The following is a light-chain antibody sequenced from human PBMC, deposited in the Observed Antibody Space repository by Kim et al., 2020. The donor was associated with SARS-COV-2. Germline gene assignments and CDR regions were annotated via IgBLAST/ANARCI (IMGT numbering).Light chain of an antibody. J-gene: IGKJ4*01. CDR1: QSLVHSNGNTY. CDR3: MQATQLPLT. V-gene: IGKV2-30*02. Sequence: EVVMTQSPLSLPVTLGQPASISCRSSQSLVHSNGNTYLNWFQQRPGQSPRRLIYKVSNRDSGVPDRFSGSGSGTDFTLKISRVEAEDVGVYYCMQATQLPLTFGGGTKVDIK. CDR2: KVS.